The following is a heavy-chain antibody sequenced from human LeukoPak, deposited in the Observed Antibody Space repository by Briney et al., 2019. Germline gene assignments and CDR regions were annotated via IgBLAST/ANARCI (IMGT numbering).Heavy chain of an antibody. CDR3: ARAKRVIFDY. V-gene: IGHV1-2*02. J-gene: IGHJ4*02. CDR1: GYTFTGYY. CDR2: INPNSGAT. Sequence: ASVKVSCKASGYTFTGYYMHWVRQAPGQGLEWMGWINPNSGATLYAQKFQGRVTMTRDTSINTAYMELSSLRSDDTAVYYCARAKRVIFDYWGQGTLVTVSS. D-gene: IGHD1-1*01.